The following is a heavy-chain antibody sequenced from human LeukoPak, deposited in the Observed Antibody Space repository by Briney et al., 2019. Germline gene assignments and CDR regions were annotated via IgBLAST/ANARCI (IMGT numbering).Heavy chain of an antibody. CDR1: GLTVSSYS. Sequence: QPGGSLRLSCAASGLTVSSYSMNWVRQAPGKGLEWVAVISYDGSNKYYADSVKGRFTISRDNSKNTLYLQMNSLRAEDTAVYYCAREAAAGTNWFDPWGQGTLVTVSS. J-gene: IGHJ5*02. V-gene: IGHV3-30*03. CDR3: AREAAAGTNWFDP. D-gene: IGHD6-13*01. CDR2: ISYDGSNK.